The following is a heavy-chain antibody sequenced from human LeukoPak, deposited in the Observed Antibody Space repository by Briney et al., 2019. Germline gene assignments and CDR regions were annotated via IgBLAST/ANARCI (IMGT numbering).Heavy chain of an antibody. CDR2: ISSSSSTI. D-gene: IGHD3-10*02. Sequence: GGSLRLSCAASGFIVSNNHINWIRQAPGKGLEWVSYISSSSSTIYYADSVKGRFTISRDNAKNSLYLQMNSLRAEDTAVYYCAELGITMIGGVWGKGTTVTISS. J-gene: IGHJ6*04. CDR3: AELGITMIGGV. CDR1: GFIVSNNH. V-gene: IGHV3-48*01.